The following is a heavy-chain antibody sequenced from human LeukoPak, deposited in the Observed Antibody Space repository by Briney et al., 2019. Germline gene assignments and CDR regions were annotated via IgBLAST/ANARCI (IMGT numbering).Heavy chain of an antibody. CDR1: GFTFSTCW. D-gene: IGHD3-3*01. CDR3: ARVFRPSLTVFIIRGAFDI. J-gene: IGHJ3*02. Sequence: GGSLRLSCAASGFTFSTCWMTWVRQAPGKGLEWVANMKGDGSEIYYVDSVKGRFTISRDNDKNSLYLQMNSLRVEDTAVYYCARVFRPSLTVFIIRGAFDIWGQGTMVTVSS. V-gene: IGHV3-7*01. CDR2: MKGDGSEI.